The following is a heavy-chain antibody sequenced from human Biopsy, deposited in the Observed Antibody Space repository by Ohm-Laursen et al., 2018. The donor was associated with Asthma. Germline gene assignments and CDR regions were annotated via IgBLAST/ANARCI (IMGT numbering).Heavy chain of an antibody. Sequence: LSLTCAASGFTFSTSWMTWVRQAPGKGLEWVANIKEDGSEKNYADSVKGRFTISRDNAKNSLYLQMNSLRPDDTALYYCAKAFLGGVSVANYFDSWGQGTLVTVSS. CDR2: IKEDGSEK. D-gene: IGHD6-19*01. CDR3: AKAFLGGVSVANYFDS. J-gene: IGHJ4*02. CDR1: GFTFSTSW. V-gene: IGHV3-7*05.